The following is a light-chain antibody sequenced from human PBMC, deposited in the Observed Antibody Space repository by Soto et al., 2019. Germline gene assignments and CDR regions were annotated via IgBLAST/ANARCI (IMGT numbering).Light chain of an antibody. J-gene: IGLJ1*01. CDR3: SSYTASNSYV. CDR1: SSDVGGYDY. V-gene: IGLV2-14*03. Sequence: QSSLTQPASVSGSPGQSITISCTGTSSDVGGYDYVSWYQHHPGQAPKLMIYDVSNRPSGVSNRFSGSKSGNTSSLTISGIQAEDEAYYYCSSYTASNSYVVGSGTKRTVL. CDR2: DVS.